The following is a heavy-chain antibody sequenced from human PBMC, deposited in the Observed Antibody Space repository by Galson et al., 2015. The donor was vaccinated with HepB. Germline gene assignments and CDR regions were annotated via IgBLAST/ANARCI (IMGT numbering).Heavy chain of an antibody. CDR2: ISSSGGSR. CDR1: GFTFSDYY. CDR3: ARAACGGDCYGDYMDV. Sequence: LRLSCAAAGFTFSDYYMSWIRQAPGKGLEWVSYISSSGGSRYADSVKGRFTISRDNARNSLYLQMSSLKAADTAVYYCARAACGGDCYGDYMDVWGNGTSVTVSS. D-gene: IGHD2-21*01. J-gene: IGHJ6*03. V-gene: IGHV3-11*01.